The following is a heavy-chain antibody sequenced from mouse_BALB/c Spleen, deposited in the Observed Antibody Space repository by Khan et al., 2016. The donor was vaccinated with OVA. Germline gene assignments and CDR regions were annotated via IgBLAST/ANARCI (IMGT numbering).Heavy chain of an antibody. J-gene: IGHJ2*01. Sequence: EVKLVESGPGLVKPSQSLSLTCTVTGYSITSGYAWNWIQQFPGNKLEWMGYISYSGVTSYTPSLKSRISITRDTSKNQFFLQLNSVTTEDTATYYCARGNYYGYYFDYWGQGTTLTVSS. V-gene: IGHV3-2*02. CDR2: ISYSGVT. CDR3: ARGNYYGYYFDY. D-gene: IGHD1-1*01. CDR1: GYSITSGYA.